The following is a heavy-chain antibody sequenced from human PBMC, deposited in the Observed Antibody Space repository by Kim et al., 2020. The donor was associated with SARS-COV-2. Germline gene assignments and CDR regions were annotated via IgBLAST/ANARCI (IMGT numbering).Heavy chain of an antibody. CDR3: ARGSSGYRATLDY. CDR2: IFYTGST. V-gene: IGHV4-59*01. J-gene: IGHJ4*02. CDR1: GGSISSYY. Sequence: ETLSLTCTVSGGSISSYYWSWIRQPPGKGPEWIGYIFYTGSTTYNPSLKSRVTISVDASKNQFSLKLSSLTAADTAVYYCARGSSGYRATLDYWGQGTLVTVSS. D-gene: IGHD2-2*02.